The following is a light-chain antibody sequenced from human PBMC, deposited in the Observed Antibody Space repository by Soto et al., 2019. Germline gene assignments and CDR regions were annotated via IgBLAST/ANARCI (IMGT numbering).Light chain of an antibody. CDR3: QQYNNWSPLT. CDR1: QSVSSY. Sequence: EIVLTQSPATLSLSPGERATLSCRASQSVSSYLAWYQQKPGQAPRVLIYGASTRATGIPARFSGSGSGTEFTLTISSLQSEDFAVYYCQQYNNWSPLTFGGGTKVDIK. J-gene: IGKJ4*01. CDR2: GAS. V-gene: IGKV3-15*01.